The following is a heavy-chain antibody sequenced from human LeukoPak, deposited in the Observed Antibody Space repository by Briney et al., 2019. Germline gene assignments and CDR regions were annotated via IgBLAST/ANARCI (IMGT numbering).Heavy chain of an antibody. J-gene: IGHJ4*02. Sequence: GGSLRHSCAASGFTFSNAWMSWVRQAPGKGLEWVGRIKSKTDGGTTDYAAPVKGRFTISRDDSKNTLYLQMNSLKTEDTAVYYCTTDRNLYYYGSGSYYNYFDYWGQGTLVTVSS. CDR3: TTDRNLYYYGSGSYYNYFDY. D-gene: IGHD3-10*01. CDR1: GFTFSNAW. V-gene: IGHV3-15*01. CDR2: IKSKTDGGTT.